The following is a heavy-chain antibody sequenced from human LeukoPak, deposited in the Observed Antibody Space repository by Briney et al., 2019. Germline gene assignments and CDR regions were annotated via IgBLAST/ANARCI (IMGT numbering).Heavy chain of an antibody. CDR3: ARRRWLSAVTTFFDY. V-gene: IGHV4-34*01. CDR2: IYYSGST. Sequence: SETLSLTCAVYGGSFSGDSWSWIRQPPGKGLEWIGSIYYSGSTYYNPSLKSRVTISVDTSKNQFSLKLSSVTAADTAVYYCARRRWLSAVTTFFDYWGQGTLVTVSS. J-gene: IGHJ4*02. CDR1: GGSFSGDS. D-gene: IGHD4-17*01.